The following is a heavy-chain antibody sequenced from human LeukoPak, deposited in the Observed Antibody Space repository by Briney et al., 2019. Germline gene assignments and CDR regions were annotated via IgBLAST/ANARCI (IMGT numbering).Heavy chain of an antibody. CDR3: ARGDWFLVY. CDR1: GFTFSSCY. V-gene: IGHV3-11*04. D-gene: IGHD3-3*01. CDR2: ISRGDGPM. Sequence: PGGSLRLSCATSGFTFSSCYMSWIRQAPGKGLEWVSYISRGDGPMYYADSVKGRFTISRDNAKNSLYLQMNSLRAEDTAVYYCARGDWFLVYWGQGTLVTVSS. J-gene: IGHJ4*02.